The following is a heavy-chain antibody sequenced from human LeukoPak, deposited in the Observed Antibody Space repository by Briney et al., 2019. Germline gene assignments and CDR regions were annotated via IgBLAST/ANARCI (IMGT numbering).Heavy chain of an antibody. CDR1: GYAFTGYY. Sequence: ASVKLSCKASGYAFTGYYIHWVRQAPGQGLEWMGWINPSSGGTNYAQKFQGRVTMTRDTSINTAYMDLSRLRSDDTAVYYCARGDAMAAAQGRLSDYWGQGTLVTVSS. CDR3: ARGDAMAAAQGRLSDY. V-gene: IGHV1-2*02. D-gene: IGHD2-15*01. J-gene: IGHJ4*02. CDR2: INPSSGGT.